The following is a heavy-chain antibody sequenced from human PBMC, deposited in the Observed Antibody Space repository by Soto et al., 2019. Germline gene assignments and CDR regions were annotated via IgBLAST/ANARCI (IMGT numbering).Heavy chain of an antibody. CDR2: IYYSGRT. CDR3: ARAAGYRGIH. J-gene: IGHJ4*02. D-gene: IGHD5-12*01. CDR1: RGSISSDDYY. Sequence: QVQLQGSGPGLVKPSQTLSLTCTVSRGSISSDDYYWSWIRQHPGKGLEWLGHIYYSGRTYYNPSLTSRLTISVDTAKNQFSLKVSSVTAADTAVYYCARAAGYRGIHWGQGTLVTVSS. V-gene: IGHV4-31*03.